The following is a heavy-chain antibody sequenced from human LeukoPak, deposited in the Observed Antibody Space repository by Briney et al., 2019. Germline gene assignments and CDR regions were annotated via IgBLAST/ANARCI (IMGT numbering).Heavy chain of an antibody. CDR1: GYTFTNYI. Sequence: SVKVSCKASGYTFTNYIMNWVRQAPGQGLEWMGGIIPIFGTTNYARKFRGRVTLTADKSTRTAYMELSSLRSEDTAVYYCARDNDSRDPPHFDYWGQGALVTVSS. CDR2: IIPIFGTT. CDR3: ARDNDSRDPPHFDY. D-gene: IGHD3-16*01. J-gene: IGHJ4*02. V-gene: IGHV1-69*06.